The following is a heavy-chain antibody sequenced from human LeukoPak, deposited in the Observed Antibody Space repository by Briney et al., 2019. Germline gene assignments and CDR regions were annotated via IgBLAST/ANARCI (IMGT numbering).Heavy chain of an antibody. CDR3: ARDRRDYYYGMDV. CDR1: GGSISSGGYS. Sequence: SETLSLTCAVSGGSISSGGYSWSWLRQPPGKGLEWIGYIYHSGSTYYNPSLKSRVTISVDRSKNQFSLKLSSVTAADTAVYYCARDRRDYYYGMDVWGQGTTVTVSS. J-gene: IGHJ6*02. CDR2: IYHSGST. V-gene: IGHV4-30-2*01.